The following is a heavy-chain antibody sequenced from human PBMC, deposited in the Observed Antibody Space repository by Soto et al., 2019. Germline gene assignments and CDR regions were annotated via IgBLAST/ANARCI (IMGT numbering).Heavy chain of an antibody. CDR3: ARELIAAAGGSNGLDV. D-gene: IGHD6-13*01. CDR1: WGSISGDY. Sequence: PXATLSLPCTVSWGSISGDYWSWIRHPAGKGLEWIGRIYTSVSTNYNPSLKSRVTMSVDTSKNQFSLKLSSVTAADTAVYYCARELIAAAGGSNGLDVWGQGTTVTVSS. CDR2: IYTSVST. J-gene: IGHJ6*02. V-gene: IGHV4-4*07.